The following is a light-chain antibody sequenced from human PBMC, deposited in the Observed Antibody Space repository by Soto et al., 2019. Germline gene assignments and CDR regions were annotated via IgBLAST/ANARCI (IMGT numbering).Light chain of an antibody. V-gene: IGKV1-5*03. Sequence: DIQMTQSPSTLSGSVGDRVTITCRASQTISSWLAWYQQKPGKAPKLLIYKASTLKSGVPSRFSGSGSATEFTLTISSLQPDDFATYYCQQYQSHSTFGHGTKVDIK. CDR1: QTISSW. J-gene: IGKJ1*01. CDR2: KAS. CDR3: QQYQSHST.